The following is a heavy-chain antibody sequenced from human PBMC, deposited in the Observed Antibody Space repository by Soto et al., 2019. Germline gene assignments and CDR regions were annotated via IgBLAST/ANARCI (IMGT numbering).Heavy chain of an antibody. D-gene: IGHD6-19*01. CDR1: GFTFSSYA. CDR3: VKDPGAVTGDEYFQH. CDR2: ISSNGGTT. V-gene: IGHV3-64D*06. Sequence: GGSLRLSCSASGFTFSSYAMHWVRQAPGKGLEYASGISSNGGTTYYVDSVKGRLIISRDNSKNTLYLQMTSLKTEDTAVYYCVKDPGAVTGDEYFQHWGLGTLVTVSS. J-gene: IGHJ1*01.